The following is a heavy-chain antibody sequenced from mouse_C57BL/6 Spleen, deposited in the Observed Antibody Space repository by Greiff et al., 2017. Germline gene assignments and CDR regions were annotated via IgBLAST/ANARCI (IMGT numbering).Heavy chain of an antibody. CDR2: IYPGSGST. D-gene: IGHD2-4*01. CDR1: GYTFTSYW. V-gene: IGHV1-55*01. CDR3: ERWVYDYDGFAY. Sequence: QVQLKQPGAELVKPGASVKMSCKASGYTFTSYWITWVKQRPGQGLEWIGDIYPGSGSTNYNEKFKSKATLTVDTSSSTAYMQLSSLTSEDSAVYYCERWVYDYDGFAYWGQGTLVTVSA. J-gene: IGHJ3*01.